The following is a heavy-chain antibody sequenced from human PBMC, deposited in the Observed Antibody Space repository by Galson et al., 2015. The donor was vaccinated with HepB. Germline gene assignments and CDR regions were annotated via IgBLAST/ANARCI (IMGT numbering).Heavy chain of an antibody. J-gene: IGHJ3*02. Sequence: SLRLSCAASGFTFSSYAMTWVRQAPGKGLEWVANIKQDGSEKYYVDSVKGRFIISRDNAKNSLYLEMNSLRAEDTAIYYCARGYCSGGSCYRSGFDIWGQGTMVTVST. CDR1: GFTFSSYA. CDR2: IKQDGSEK. CDR3: ARGYCSGGSCYRSGFDI. D-gene: IGHD2-15*01. V-gene: IGHV3-7*03.